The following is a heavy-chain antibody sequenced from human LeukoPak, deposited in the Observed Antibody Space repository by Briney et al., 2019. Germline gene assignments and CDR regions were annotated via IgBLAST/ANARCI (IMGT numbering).Heavy chain of an antibody. V-gene: IGHV4-59*01. Sequence: PSETLSLTCTVSGGSISGYYWSWIRQPPGKGLEWLGFVYYSGSTNYNPSLKSRVTISVDTSKNQFSLKLSSVTAADTAMYYCARDEYSSSSFDSWDQGTLVTVSS. CDR2: VYYSGST. D-gene: IGHD6-6*01. CDR1: GGSISGYY. J-gene: IGHJ4*02. CDR3: ARDEYSSSSFDS.